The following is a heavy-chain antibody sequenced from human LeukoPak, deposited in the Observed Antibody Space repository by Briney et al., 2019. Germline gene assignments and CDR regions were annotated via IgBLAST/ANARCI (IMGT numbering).Heavy chain of an antibody. CDR2: ISSYNGNT. V-gene: IGHV1-18*01. J-gene: IGHJ4*02. CDR1: GYTFTTYG. Sequence: ASVEVSCKASGYTFTTYGISWVGQAPGQGLEWMGWISSYNGNTNYAQKLQGRVTMTTDTSTSTAYMELRSLISDDTAVYYCARGDYGDYWGQGTLVTVSS. CDR3: ARGDYGDY.